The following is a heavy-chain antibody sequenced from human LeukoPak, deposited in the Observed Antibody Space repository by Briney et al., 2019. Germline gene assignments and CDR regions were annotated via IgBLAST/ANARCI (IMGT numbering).Heavy chain of an antibody. CDR2: ISGSGGST. J-gene: IGHJ4*02. CDR1: GFTFSSYA. CDR3: AKGHNTIFGVVTPTLPFDY. V-gene: IGHV3-23*01. D-gene: IGHD3-3*01. Sequence: GGSLRLSCAASGFTFSSYAMSWVRQAPGKGLEWVSAISGSGGSTYYADSVKGRFTISRDNSKNTLYLQMNSLRAEDTAVYYCAKGHNTIFGVVTPTLPFDYWGQGTLVTVSS.